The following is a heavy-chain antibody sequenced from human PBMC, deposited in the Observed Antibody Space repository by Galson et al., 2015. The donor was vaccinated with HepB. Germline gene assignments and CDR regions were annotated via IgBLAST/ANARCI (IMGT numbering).Heavy chain of an antibody. J-gene: IGHJ4*02. D-gene: IGHD1-26*01. V-gene: IGHV4-59*08. CDR1: GGSISSYY. CDR3: ARTRSYSGSYYFDF. Sequence: ETLSLTCTFSGGSISSYYWSWIRQPPGKGLEWIGYTSDSGSTKYSTSLQSRVTISVDTSKNQYSLRLTSVTAADTAVYYCARTRSYSGSYYFDFWGQGTLVAVSS. CDR2: TSDSGST.